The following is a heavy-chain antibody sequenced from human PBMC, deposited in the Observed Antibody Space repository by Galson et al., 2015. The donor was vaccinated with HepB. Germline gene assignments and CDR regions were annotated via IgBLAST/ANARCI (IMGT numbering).Heavy chain of an antibody. CDR2: IWYDGSNK. D-gene: IGHD2-2*01. CDR3: ARDATDIVVVPAAAFDY. V-gene: IGHV3-33*01. Sequence: SLRLSCAASGFTFSSYGMHWVRQAPGKGLEWVAVIWYDGSNKCYADSVKGRFTISRDNSKNTLYLQMNSLRAEDTAVYYCARDATDIVVVPAAAFDYWGQGTLVTVSS. J-gene: IGHJ4*02. CDR1: GFTFSSYG.